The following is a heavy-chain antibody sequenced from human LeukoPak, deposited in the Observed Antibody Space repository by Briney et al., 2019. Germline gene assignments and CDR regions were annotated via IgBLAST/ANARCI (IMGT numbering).Heavy chain of an antibody. V-gene: IGHV1-2*02. D-gene: IGHD3-3*01. CDR3: ARKPIFGVALDY. CDR1: GYTFTGYI. Sequence: GASVKVSCKASGYTFTGYIMHWVRQAPGQGLEWMGWINPNSGDTKYTQKFQGRVTLTRDTSISTAYMELNRLRSDDTAVYYCARKPIFGVALDYWGQGTLVTVSS. J-gene: IGHJ4*02. CDR2: INPNSGDT.